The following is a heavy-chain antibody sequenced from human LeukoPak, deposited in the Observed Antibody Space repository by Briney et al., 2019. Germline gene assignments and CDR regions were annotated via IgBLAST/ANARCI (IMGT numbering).Heavy chain of an antibody. J-gene: IGHJ4*02. CDR2: MNPNSGNT. CDR1: GYTFTSYD. Sequence: ASVKVSCKASGYTFTSYDINWVRQATGQGLEWMGWMNPNSGNTGYAQKFQGRVTMTRNTSISTAYMELSSLRSEDTAVYYCARGADYGGNPTPTPDTIDYWGQGTLVTVSS. V-gene: IGHV1-8*01. CDR3: ARGADYGGNPTPTPDTIDY. D-gene: IGHD4-23*01.